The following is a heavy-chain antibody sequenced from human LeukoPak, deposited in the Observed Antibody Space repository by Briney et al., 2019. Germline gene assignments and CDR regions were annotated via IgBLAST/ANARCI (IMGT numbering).Heavy chain of an antibody. CDR2: ISSSGSTR. V-gene: IGHV3-48*03. CDR3: AREGLRYFDWTPYYFDY. J-gene: IGHJ4*02. CDR1: GFTFSSYE. Sequence: PGGSLRLSCAASGFTFSSYEMNWVRQAPGKGLQWVSYISSSGSTRYYAESVKGRFTISRDNTRNSLYLQMNSLRAEDTAVYYCAREGLRYFDWTPYYFDYWGQGTLVTVSS. D-gene: IGHD3-9*01.